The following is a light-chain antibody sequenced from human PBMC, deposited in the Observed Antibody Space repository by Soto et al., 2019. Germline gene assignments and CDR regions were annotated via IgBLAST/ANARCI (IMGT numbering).Light chain of an antibody. V-gene: IGKV1-5*03. J-gene: IGKJ1*01. Sequence: DIQMTQSPSTLSASVGDRVTITCRASQSINTWLAWYQQKPGKAPRLLIYTASSLESGVPSRFSGSGSGTECTLTISSLQPDDFATYYCQQHESYPRTFGQGTKVEIK. CDR1: QSINTW. CDR3: QQHESYPRT. CDR2: TAS.